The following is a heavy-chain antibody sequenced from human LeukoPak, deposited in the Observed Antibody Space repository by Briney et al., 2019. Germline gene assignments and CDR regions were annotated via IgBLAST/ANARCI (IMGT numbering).Heavy chain of an antibody. D-gene: IGHD3-22*01. Sequence: ASVKVSFKVSGYTLTELSMHWGAQAPGKRHEWMGGFDTEDGETIYAQKLQGRVTITEDKSTDTAYMELSSLRSEDAAVYYCATDRRGSGYYFYGMDVWGQGTTVTVSS. CDR3: ATDRRGSGYYFYGMDV. CDR1: GYTLTELS. CDR2: FDTEDGET. V-gene: IGHV1-24*01. J-gene: IGHJ6*02.